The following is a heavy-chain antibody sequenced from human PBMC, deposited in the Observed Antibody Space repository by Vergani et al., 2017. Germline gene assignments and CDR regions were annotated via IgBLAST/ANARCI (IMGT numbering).Heavy chain of an antibody. V-gene: IGHV1-18*01. D-gene: IGHD2-21*02. J-gene: IGHJ6*02. CDR3: ARECKWLLSPRLYYYYYGMDV. CDR2: ISAYNGNT. CDR1: GYTFTSYG. Sequence: QVQLVQSGAEVKKPGASVKVSCKASGYTFTSYGISWVRQAPGQGLEWMGWISAYNGNTNYAQKLQGRVTMTTDTSTSTAYMELRSLRSDDTAVYYCARECKWLLSPRLYYYYYGMDVWGQGTTVTVSS.